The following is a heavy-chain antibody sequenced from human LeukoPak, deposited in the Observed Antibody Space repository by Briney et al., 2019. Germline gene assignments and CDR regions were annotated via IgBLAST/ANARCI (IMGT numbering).Heavy chain of an antibody. D-gene: IGHD6-25*01. Sequence: GGSLRLSCAASGFTFSGYAMNWVRQAPGKGMEWVSFISAGGGRTDYADSVKGRLTISRDNSKDTLYLQMNSLRAEDTARYYCAKKGAAGAVDIWGHGTMVTVSS. V-gene: IGHV3-23*01. CDR2: ISAGGGRT. J-gene: IGHJ3*02. CDR3: AKKGAAGAVDI. CDR1: GFTFSGYA.